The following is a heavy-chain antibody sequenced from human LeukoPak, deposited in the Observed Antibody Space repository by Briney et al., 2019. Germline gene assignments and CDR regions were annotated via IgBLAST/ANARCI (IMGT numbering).Heavy chain of an antibody. V-gene: IGHV5-51*01. D-gene: IGHD2-2*01. CDR1: GYSFTSYW. CDR3: ARRDGYCSSTSCYADYYYGMDV. CDR2: IYPGDSDT. J-gene: IGHJ6*01. Sequence: NHGESLKISCKGSGYSFTSYWIGWVRQMPGKSLEWMGIIYPGDSDTPYSQSFQGQVTISADKSISTAYLQWSSLKASDTAMYYCARRDGYCSSTSCYADYYYGMDVWGQGTTVTVSS.